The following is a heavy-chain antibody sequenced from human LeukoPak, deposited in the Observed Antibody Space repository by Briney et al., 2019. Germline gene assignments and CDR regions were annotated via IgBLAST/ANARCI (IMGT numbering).Heavy chain of an antibody. V-gene: IGHV1-69*05. Sequence: SVKVSCKASGGTFSSYAISWERQAPGQGLEWMGRIIPIFGTANYAQKFQGSVTITTDESTSTAYMELSSLRSEDTAVYYCARAVMVRGAPSSYYYYYYMDVWGKGTTVTVSS. CDR2: IIPIFGTA. J-gene: IGHJ6*03. CDR3: ARAVMVRGAPSSYYYYYYMDV. D-gene: IGHD3-10*01. CDR1: GGTFSSYA.